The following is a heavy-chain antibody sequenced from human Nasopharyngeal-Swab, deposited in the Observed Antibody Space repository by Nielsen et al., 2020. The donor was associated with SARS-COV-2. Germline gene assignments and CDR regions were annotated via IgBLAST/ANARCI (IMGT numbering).Heavy chain of an antibody. CDR1: GYSFTSYW. J-gene: IGHJ4*02. Sequence: GASLKISCQGSGYSFTSYWIGWVRQMPGKGLEWMGIIYPGDSDTRYSPSFQGQVTISADKSISTAYLQWSSLKASDTAMYYCAWSSSWYHTGYFDYWGQGTLVTVSS. CDR2: IYPGDSDT. CDR3: AWSSSWYHTGYFDY. D-gene: IGHD6-13*01. V-gene: IGHV5-51*01.